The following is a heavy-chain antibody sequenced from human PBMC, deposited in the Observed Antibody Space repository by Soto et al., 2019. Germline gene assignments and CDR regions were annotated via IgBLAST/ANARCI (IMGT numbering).Heavy chain of an antibody. Sequence: QVQLVESGGGVVQPGRSLRLSCAASGFTFSSYGMHWVRQAPGKGLEWVAVIWYDGSNKYYADSVKGRFTISRDNSKNTLYPQMNSLRAEDTAVFYCARAPYSSSHGYYYYGMDVWGQGTTVTVSS. CDR3: ARAPYSSSHGYYYYGMDV. D-gene: IGHD6-6*01. J-gene: IGHJ6*02. CDR1: GFTFSSYG. CDR2: IWYDGSNK. V-gene: IGHV3-33*01.